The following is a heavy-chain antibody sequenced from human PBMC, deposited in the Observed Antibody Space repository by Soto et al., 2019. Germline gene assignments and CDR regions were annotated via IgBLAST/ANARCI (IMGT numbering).Heavy chain of an antibody. J-gene: IGHJ6*02. CDR3: ARNRPTSSIRARDYYYAMDV. CDR2: ISSYNGNT. Sequence: QVQLVQSGAEVKKPGASVKVSCKASGYTFITYGISWVRQAPGQGLEWMGWISSYNGNTNYAQKLQGRVTMTTDTSTTTANMELRSLRSNDTACYYCARNRPTSSIRARDYYYAMDVWGQGTTVTVSS. CDR1: GYTFITYG. V-gene: IGHV1-18*01. D-gene: IGHD6-6*01.